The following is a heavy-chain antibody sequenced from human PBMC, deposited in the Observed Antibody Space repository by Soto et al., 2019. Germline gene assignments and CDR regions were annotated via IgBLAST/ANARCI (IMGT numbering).Heavy chain of an antibody. CDR1: GYTFTSYD. CDR3: ARCRSSSWDYYYYGMDV. Sequence: ASVKVSCKASGYTFTSYDINWVRQATGQGLEWMGWMNPNSGNTGYAQKFQGRVTMTRNTSISTAYMELSSLRSEDTAVYYCARCRSSSWDYYYYGMDVWGQGTTVTVSS. J-gene: IGHJ6*02. CDR2: MNPNSGNT. D-gene: IGHD6-13*01. V-gene: IGHV1-8*01.